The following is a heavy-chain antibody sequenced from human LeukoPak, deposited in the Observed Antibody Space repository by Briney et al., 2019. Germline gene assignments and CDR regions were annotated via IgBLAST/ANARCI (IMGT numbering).Heavy chain of an antibody. CDR2: TRNKANNYAT. J-gene: IGHJ4*02. V-gene: IGHV3-73*01. D-gene: IGHD3-16*01. Sequence: GGSLRLPCAASGFNFSGSAIHWVRQASGKGLEWVGRTRNKANNYATTYAASVKGRFSISRDHSKNTTYLQMDSLKTEDTAIYYCTTLNYVWGTSCPDYWGQGTLVTVPS. CDR3: TTLNYVWGTSCPDY. CDR1: GFNFSGSA.